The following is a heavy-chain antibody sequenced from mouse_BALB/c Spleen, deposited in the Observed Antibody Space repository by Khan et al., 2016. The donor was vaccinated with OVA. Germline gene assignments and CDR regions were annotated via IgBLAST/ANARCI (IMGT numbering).Heavy chain of an antibody. CDR3: ADHVTGSFAY. J-gene: IGHJ3*01. D-gene: IGHD2-1*01. V-gene: IGHV5-6*01. CDR1: GFTFSSYS. Sequence: EVQLQESGGDLVKPGGSLKLSCAASGFTFSSYSMSWVRQTPDKKLEWVASISSGGDYTYYPDSVKGRFNISRDNAKNPLYLQMSDLKSEDTAMYYCADHVTGSFAYWGQGTLVTVSA. CDR2: ISSGGDYT.